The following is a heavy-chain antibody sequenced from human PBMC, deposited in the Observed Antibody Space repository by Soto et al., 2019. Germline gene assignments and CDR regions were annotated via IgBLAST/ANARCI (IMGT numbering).Heavy chain of an antibody. CDR2: ISGSGGST. Sequence: GGSLRLSCAASGFTFSSYAMSWVRQAPGKGLEWVSAISGSGGSTYYADSVKGRFTISRDNSKNTLYLQMNSLRAEDTAVYYCAKDLQDYIWGSYFDYWGQGTLVTVPS. V-gene: IGHV3-23*01. J-gene: IGHJ4*02. CDR1: GFTFSSYA. CDR3: AKDLQDYIWGSYFDY. D-gene: IGHD3-16*01.